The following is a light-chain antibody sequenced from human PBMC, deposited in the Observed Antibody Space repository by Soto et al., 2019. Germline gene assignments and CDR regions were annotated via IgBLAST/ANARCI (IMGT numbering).Light chain of an antibody. V-gene: IGKV3-20*01. CDR1: QSVSSSY. CDR2: GPS. J-gene: IGKJ1*01. CDR3: QQYGSSPT. Sequence: EIVLTQSPGTLSLSPGERATLSCRASQSVSSSYLTWYQQKPGQAPRLLIYGPSSRATGIPDWFTGSGSGTDFTLTISRLEPEDFAVYYCQQYGSSPTFGQGTKVEIK.